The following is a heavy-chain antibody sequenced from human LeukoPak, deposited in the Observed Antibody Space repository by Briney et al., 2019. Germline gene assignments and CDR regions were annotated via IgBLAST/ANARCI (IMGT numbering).Heavy chain of an antibody. V-gene: IGHV3-30-3*01. CDR1: GFTFSSYA. CDR2: ISYDGSNK. D-gene: IGHD6-13*01. J-gene: IGHJ1*01. Sequence: PGGSLRLSCAASGFTFSSYAMHWVRQAPGKGLEWVAVISYDGSNKYYADSVKGRFTISRDNAKNTLYLQMNSLRAEDTAVYYCARGNRIAAALMYFQHWGQGTLVTVSS. CDR3: ARGNRIAAALMYFQH.